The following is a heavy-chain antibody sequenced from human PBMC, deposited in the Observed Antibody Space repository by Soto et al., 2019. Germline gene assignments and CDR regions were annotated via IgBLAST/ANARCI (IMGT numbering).Heavy chain of an antibody. V-gene: IGHV3-30-3*01. CDR1: GFTFSTYA. CDR2: ISYDGNNK. CDR3: ARPVEPFYYYGMDV. J-gene: IGHJ6*02. Sequence: PGGSLRLSCAASGFTFSTYAMEWVRQSPGEGLDWVALISYDGNNKYYADSVRGRFTISRDNSKNTLYLQMNTLRPEDTALYFCARPVEPFYYYGMDVWGQGTTVTVSS.